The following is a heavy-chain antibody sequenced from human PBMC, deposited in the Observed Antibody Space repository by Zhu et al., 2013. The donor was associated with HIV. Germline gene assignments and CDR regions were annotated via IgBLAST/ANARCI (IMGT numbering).Heavy chain of an antibody. V-gene: IGHV1-8*02. CDR1: GYTFTTYD. CDR2: MNPNSGDS. CDR3: ASAGRPEILNY. Sequence: QVQLVQSGAEVKKPGASVKVSCQPSGYTFTTYDIHWVRQATGQGLEWMGWMNPNSGDSGYAQKFQDRITMTRNTSISTAYMELSSLRSEDTAVYYCASAGRPEILNYWGLGTLVTVSS. J-gene: IGHJ4*01. D-gene: IGHD6-6*01.